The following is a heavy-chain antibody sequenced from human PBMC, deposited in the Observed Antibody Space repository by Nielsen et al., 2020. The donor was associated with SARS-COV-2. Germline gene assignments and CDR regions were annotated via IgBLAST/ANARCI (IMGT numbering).Heavy chain of an antibody. J-gene: IGHJ4*02. Sequence: ASVKVSCKAPGYTFTSYYMHWVRQAPGQGLEWMGIINPSGGSTSYAQKFQGRVTMTRDTSTSTVYMELSSLRSEDTAVYYCARAPPGNYDSSGYSFDYWGQGTLVTVSS. CDR2: INPSGGST. D-gene: IGHD3-22*01. CDR1: GYTFTSYY. V-gene: IGHV1-46*01. CDR3: ARAPPGNYDSSGYSFDY.